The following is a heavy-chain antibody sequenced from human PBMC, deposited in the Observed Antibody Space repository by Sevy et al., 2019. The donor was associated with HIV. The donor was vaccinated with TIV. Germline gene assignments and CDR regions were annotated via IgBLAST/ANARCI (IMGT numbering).Heavy chain of an antibody. J-gene: IGHJ4*02. CDR3: AKGDYGGNSGHFDS. D-gene: IGHD4-17*01. CDR2: INNNGEKT. CDR1: GFIFNKYA. Sequence: GGSLRLSCGATGFIFNKYAMNWVRQAPGMGLAWVSGINNNGEKTYYTDTVKGRFTISRENSRNTPYLQMDNLRAEDAAVYYCAKGDYGGNSGHFDSWGQGTLVTVSS. V-gene: IGHV3-23*01.